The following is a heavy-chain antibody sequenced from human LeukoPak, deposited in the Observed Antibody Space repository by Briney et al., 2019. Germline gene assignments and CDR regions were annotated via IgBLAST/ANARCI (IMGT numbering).Heavy chain of an antibody. J-gene: IGHJ6*03. CDR1: GSGFTFCNLG. CDR2: ISGSGYYT. Sequence: GGSLRLSCEASGSGFTFCNLGMSWVRQAPGKGLEWLSGISGSGYYTYYADSVKGRFTISRDNSKNTLYIEMNSLRTEDTAVYYCAKDGSWGDYYFYFYMDVWGKGTTVTVSS. V-gene: IGHV3-23*01. CDR3: AKDGSWGDYYFYFYMDV. D-gene: IGHD3-16*01.